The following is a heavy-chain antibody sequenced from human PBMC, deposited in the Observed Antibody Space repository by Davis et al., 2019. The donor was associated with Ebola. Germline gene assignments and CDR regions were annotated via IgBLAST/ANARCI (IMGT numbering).Heavy chain of an antibody. J-gene: IGHJ6*02. V-gene: IGHV5-10-1*04. CDR2: IDPSDSYT. CDR1: GYSFTSYW. D-gene: IGHD6-13*01. Sequence: GESLKISCKGSGYSFTSYWISWVRQMPGKGLEWMGRIDPSDSYTNYSPSFQGQVTISADKSISTAYLQWSSLKASDTAMYYCARRRIAAAPYYYYGMDVWGQGTTVTVSS. CDR3: ARRRIAAAPYYYYGMDV.